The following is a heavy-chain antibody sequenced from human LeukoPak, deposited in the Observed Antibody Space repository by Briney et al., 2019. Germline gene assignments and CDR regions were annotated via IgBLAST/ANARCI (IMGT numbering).Heavy chain of an antibody. CDR3: AKGWRRDGYNGRFDY. J-gene: IGHJ4*02. V-gene: IGHV3-23*01. D-gene: IGHD5-24*01. CDR1: GFTFSGYA. CDR2: ISGSGGST. Sequence: PGGSLRLSCAASGFTFSGYAMSWVRQAPGKGLEWVSAISGSGGSTYYADSVKGRFTISRDNSKNTLYLQMNSLRAEDTAVYYCAKGWRRDGYNGRFDYWGQGTLVTVSS.